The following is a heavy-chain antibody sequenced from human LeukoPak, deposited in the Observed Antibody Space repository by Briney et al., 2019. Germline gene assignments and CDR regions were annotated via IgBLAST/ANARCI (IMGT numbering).Heavy chain of an antibody. V-gene: IGHV1-69*06. D-gene: IGHD3-9*01. CDR1: GYTFTGYY. CDR3: ARGLEYYDILTGYYPGSKPVDY. Sequence: GASVKVSCKASGYTFTGYYMHWVRQAPGQGLEWMGGIIPIFGTANYAQKFQGRVTITADKSTSTAYMELSSLRSEDTAVYYCARGLEYYDILTGYYPGSKPVDYWGQGTLVTVSS. CDR2: IIPIFGTA. J-gene: IGHJ4*02.